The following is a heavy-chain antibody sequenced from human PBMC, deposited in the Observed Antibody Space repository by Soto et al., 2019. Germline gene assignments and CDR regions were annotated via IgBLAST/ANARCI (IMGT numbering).Heavy chain of an antibody. CDR3: ARGFVGEPGGFDF. CDR2: IIFTFNTA. Sequence: QVQLMQSGAEVKKPGSSVKVSCKPSGGTFNGYSITWVRQAPGQGLEWIGGIIFTFNTANYAAKFQGRVSLSADQSTSTAYMALTSLTSEGTGVLYCARGFVGEPGGFDFWGQGTLVSVSS. D-gene: IGHD3-16*01. V-gene: IGHV1-69*01. CDR1: GGTFNGYS. J-gene: IGHJ4*02.